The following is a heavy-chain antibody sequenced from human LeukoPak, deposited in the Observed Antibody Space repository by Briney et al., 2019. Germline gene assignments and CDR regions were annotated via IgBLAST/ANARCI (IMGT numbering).Heavy chain of an antibody. J-gene: IGHJ5*02. D-gene: IGHD6-13*01. CDR3: ARDSHGYSSRLNWFDP. Sequence: GASVKASCKASGYTFTSYGISWVRQAPGQGLEWMGWISAYNGNTNYAQKPQSRVTMTTDTSTSTAYMELRSLRSDDTVVYYCARDSHGYSSRLNWFDPWGQGTLVTVSS. CDR2: ISAYNGNT. V-gene: IGHV1-18*01. CDR1: GYTFTSYG.